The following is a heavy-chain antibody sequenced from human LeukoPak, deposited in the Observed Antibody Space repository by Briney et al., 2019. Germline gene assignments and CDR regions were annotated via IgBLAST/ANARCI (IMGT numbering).Heavy chain of an antibody. D-gene: IGHD3-22*01. Sequence: GRSLRLCCAASGFTLDDYAMHWVRQAPGKGLEWVSGISWNSGSIGYADSVKGRFTISRDNAKNSLYLQMNSLRAEDTALYYCAKGSYYDSSGYYLDAFDIWGQGTMVTVSS. CDR2: ISWNSGSI. J-gene: IGHJ3*02. CDR3: AKGSYYDSSGYYLDAFDI. CDR1: GFTLDDYA. V-gene: IGHV3-9*01.